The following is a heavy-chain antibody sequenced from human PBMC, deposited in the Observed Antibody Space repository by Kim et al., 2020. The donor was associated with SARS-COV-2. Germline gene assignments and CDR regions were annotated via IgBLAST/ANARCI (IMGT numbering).Heavy chain of an antibody. J-gene: IGHJ6*02. D-gene: IGHD2-21*02. CDR1: GYTFTSYG. CDR2: ISAYNGNT. Sequence: ASVKVSCKASGYTFTSYGISWVRQAPGQGLEWMGWISAYNGNTNYAQKLQGRVTMTTDTSTSTAYMELRSLRSDDTAVYYCARVPPAIPYYYYGMDVWGQGTTVTVSS. V-gene: IGHV1-18*01. CDR3: ARVPPAIPYYYYGMDV.